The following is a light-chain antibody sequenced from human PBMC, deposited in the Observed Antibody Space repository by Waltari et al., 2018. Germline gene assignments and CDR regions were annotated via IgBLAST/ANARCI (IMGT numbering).Light chain of an antibody. V-gene: IGLV3-19*01. J-gene: IGLJ2*01. CDR1: RLRTTY. CDR3: SSRDSSASHVL. CDR2: GKN. Sequence: SSELTQDPAVSVALGQTVRITCQGARLRTTYASWYQQKSGPAPILVLFGKNKRPSGIPDRFSGYNSETTTSLTITGAQAEDEADYYCSSRDSSASHVLFAGGTKLTVL.